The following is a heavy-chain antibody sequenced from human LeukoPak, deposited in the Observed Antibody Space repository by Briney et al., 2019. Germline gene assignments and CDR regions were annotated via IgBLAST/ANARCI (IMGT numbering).Heavy chain of an antibody. CDR3: ARGRGTARGYNWSDP. CDR2: INPSGGST. V-gene: IGHV1-46*01. J-gene: IGHJ5*02. D-gene: IGHD6-6*01. CDR1: GYTFTSYY. Sequence: ASVKVSCKASGYTFTSYYMHWVRQAPGQGLEWMGIINPSGGSTSYAQKFQGRVTMTRDMSTSTVYMELSSLRSEDTAVYYCARGRGTARGYNWSDPWGQGTLVTVSS.